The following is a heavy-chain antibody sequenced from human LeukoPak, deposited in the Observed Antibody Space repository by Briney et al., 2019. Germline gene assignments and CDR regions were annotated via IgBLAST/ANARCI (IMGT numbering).Heavy chain of an antibody. J-gene: IGHJ4*02. CDR2: ISYDGSNK. CDR3: ARDLADILTGYYKAPGY. Sequence: GGSLRLSCAASGFTFSSYAMHWVRQAPGKGLEWVAVISYDGSNKYYADSVKGRFTISRDNSKNTLYLQMNSPRAEDTAVYYCARDLADILTGYYKAPGYWGQGTLVTVSS. D-gene: IGHD3-9*01. CDR1: GFTFSSYA. V-gene: IGHV3-30*04.